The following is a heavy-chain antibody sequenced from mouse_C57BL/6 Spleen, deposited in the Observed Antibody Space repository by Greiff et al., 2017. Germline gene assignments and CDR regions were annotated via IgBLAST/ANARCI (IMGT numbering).Heavy chain of an antibody. D-gene: IGHD2-3*01. Sequence: EVQVVESEGGLVQPGSSMKLSCTASGFTFSDYYMAWVRQVPEKGLEWVANINYDGSSTYYLDSLKSRFIISRDNAKNILYLQMSSLKSEDTATYYCARDDGYPAWFAYWGQGTLVTVSA. CDR2: INYDGSST. V-gene: IGHV5-16*01. CDR1: GFTFSDYY. CDR3: ARDDGYPAWFAY. J-gene: IGHJ3*01.